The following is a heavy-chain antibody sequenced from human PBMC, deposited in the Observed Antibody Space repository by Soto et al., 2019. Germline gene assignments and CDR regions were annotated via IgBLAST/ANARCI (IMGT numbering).Heavy chain of an antibody. CDR3: AREILSPDFYFHGMDV. CDR1: GYTFTSYG. D-gene: IGHD2-15*01. V-gene: IGHV1-18*04. Sequence: QGQLVKSGAEVKKPGASVKVSCKASGYTFTSYGISWVRQAPGQGLEWMGWISAKKGNTKYAQKFQGRVTMTTDTSTSTAYMELRSLRSDDTAVYYCAREILSPDFYFHGMDVWGQGTTVTVSS. CDR2: ISAKKGNT. J-gene: IGHJ6*02.